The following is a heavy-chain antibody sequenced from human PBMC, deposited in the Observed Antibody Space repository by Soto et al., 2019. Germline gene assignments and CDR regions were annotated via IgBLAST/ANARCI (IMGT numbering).Heavy chain of an antibody. Sequence: SETLSLTCAVSGGSISSSNWWSWVRQPPGKGLEWIGEIYHSGSTNYNPSLKSRVTISVDKSKNQFSLKLSSVTAADTAVYYCARNVLRFLEWSRPSNDYWGQGTLVTVSS. D-gene: IGHD3-3*01. CDR3: ARNVLRFLEWSRPSNDY. CDR2: IYHSGST. J-gene: IGHJ4*02. V-gene: IGHV4-4*02. CDR1: GGSISSSNW.